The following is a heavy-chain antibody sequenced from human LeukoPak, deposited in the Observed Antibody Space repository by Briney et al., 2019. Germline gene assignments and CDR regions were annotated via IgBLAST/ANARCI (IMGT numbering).Heavy chain of an antibody. J-gene: IGHJ4*02. CDR3: ACITMVRGVTNSEG. Sequence: PGRSLRLSCAASGFTFSSYGMHWVRQAPGKGLEWVAVISYDGSNKYYADSVKGRFTISRDNSKNTLYLQMNSLRAEDTAVYYCACITMVRGVTNSEGWGQGTLVTVSP. V-gene: IGHV3-30*03. D-gene: IGHD3-10*01. CDR1: GFTFSSYG. CDR2: ISYDGSNK.